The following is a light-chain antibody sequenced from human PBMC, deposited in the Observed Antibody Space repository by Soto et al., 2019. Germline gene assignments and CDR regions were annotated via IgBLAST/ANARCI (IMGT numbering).Light chain of an antibody. CDR2: DAS. V-gene: IGKV1-39*01. J-gene: IGKJ1*01. CDR1: QTISTY. Sequence: DIQMTQSPSSLSASVGDRVTITCRASQTISTYLNWYQQKPGKAPKVLIYDASRLQSGVPSRFSGSGSGTDFTLTISSLQPEDFATYYCQQSYSTPWTFGQGTKVDIK. CDR3: QQSYSTPWT.